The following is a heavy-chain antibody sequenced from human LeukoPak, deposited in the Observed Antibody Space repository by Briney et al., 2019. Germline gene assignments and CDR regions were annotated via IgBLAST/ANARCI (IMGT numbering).Heavy chain of an antibody. CDR1: AGSITTYC. CDR3: ARVVEMVCPPGGFDY. V-gene: IGHV4-59*01. Sequence: PAETLSPTCTVPAGSITTYCWGWIRQPPGKGLEWIGDIYYRGRTNYNPTLNSRVTISVDTSKNQFSLRLSAVTAADTAVYYCARVVEMVCPPGGFDYWGQGTLVTVS. CDR2: IYYRGRT. D-gene: IGHD5-24*01. J-gene: IGHJ4*02.